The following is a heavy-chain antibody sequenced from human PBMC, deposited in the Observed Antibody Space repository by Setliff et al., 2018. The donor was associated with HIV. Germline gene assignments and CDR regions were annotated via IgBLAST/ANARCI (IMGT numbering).Heavy chain of an antibody. V-gene: IGHV4-59*11. Sequence: ETLSLTCTVSGPSINIHYWSWIRQSPGKAFEWIGYIYSTGSTNYNPSLQSRVTISMVASRNQFSLKVTSVTAADTAVYYCAKGAGFYGDYTFDHWGQGRLVTISS. CDR2: IYSTGST. CDR3: AKGAGFYGDYTFDH. CDR1: GPSINIHY. D-gene: IGHD4-17*01. J-gene: IGHJ4*02.